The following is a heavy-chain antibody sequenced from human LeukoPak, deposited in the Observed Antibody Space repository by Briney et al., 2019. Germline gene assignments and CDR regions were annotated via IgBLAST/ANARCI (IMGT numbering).Heavy chain of an antibody. CDR3: ARGGGSYDPYDY. CDR2: IYTSGST. Sequence: SETLSLTCTVSGGSISSYYWTWIRQPAGKGLEWIGRIYTSGSTNYNPSLKSRVTMSVDTSKNQFSLKLSSVSAADTAVYYCARGGGSYDPYDYWGQGTLVTVSS. CDR1: GGSISSYY. V-gene: IGHV4-4*07. J-gene: IGHJ4*02. D-gene: IGHD3-16*01.